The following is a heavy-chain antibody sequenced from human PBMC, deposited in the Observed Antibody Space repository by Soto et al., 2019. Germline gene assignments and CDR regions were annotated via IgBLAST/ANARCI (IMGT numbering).Heavy chain of an antibody. J-gene: IGHJ5*01. CDR1: GDTFTGYY. CDR3: ARGPVRGMGGDS. D-gene: IGHD3-16*01. CDR2: INPNSGVT. V-gene: IGHV1-2*04. Sequence: QVQLVQSGAEVKKPGASVTVSCRASGDTFTGYYMHWVRQAPGQGLEWMGWINPNSGVTKYAQKFQGWVTMTRDTSIRTVYMQLSRLRSDDTAVYYCARGPVRGMGGDSWGQGTLVTVSS.